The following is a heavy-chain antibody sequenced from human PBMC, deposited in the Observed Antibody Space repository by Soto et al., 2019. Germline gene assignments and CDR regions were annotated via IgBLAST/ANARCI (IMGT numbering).Heavy chain of an antibody. D-gene: IGHD3-10*01. CDR3: SFSWFGEFTGPGDRAAFDI. Sequence: QVQLVQSGAEVKKPGSSVKVSCKASGGTFSSYTISWVRQAPGQGLEWMGRIIPILGIANYAQKFQGRVTSTADKSTSTAYMELSSLRSEDTAVYYCSFSWFGEFTGPGDRAAFDIWGQGTMVTVSS. V-gene: IGHV1-69*02. J-gene: IGHJ3*02. CDR1: GGTFSSYT. CDR2: IIPILGIA.